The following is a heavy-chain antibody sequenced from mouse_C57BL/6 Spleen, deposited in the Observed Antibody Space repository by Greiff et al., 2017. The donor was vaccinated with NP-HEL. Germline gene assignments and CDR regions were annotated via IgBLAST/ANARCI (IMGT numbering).Heavy chain of an antibody. J-gene: IGHJ4*01. CDR1: GYTFTSYW. CDR2: IDPSDSET. Sequence: QVQLQQPGAELVRPGSSVKLSCKASGYTFTSYWMHWVKQRPIQGLEWIGNIDPSDSETHYNQKFKDKATLTVDKSSSTAYMQLSSLTSEDSAVYYCARVSGYDVGYAMDYWGQGTSVTVSS. D-gene: IGHD2-2*01. CDR3: ARVSGYDVGYAMDY. V-gene: IGHV1-52*01.